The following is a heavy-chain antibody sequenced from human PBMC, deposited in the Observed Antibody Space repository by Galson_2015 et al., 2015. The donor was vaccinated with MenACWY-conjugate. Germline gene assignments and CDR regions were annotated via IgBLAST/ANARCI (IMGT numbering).Heavy chain of an antibody. D-gene: IGHD2-15*01. Sequence: SLRLSCAASGFTFSSYWMSWVRQAPGKGLEWVATIKQDGSEKYYVDSVKGRFTISRDNAKNSLFLQMNSLRDEDTAVYYCVRGGAPGCQWCYWGQRTLLTVSS. V-gene: IGHV3-7*03. CDR3: VRGGAPGCQWCY. CDR2: IKQDGSEK. J-gene: IGHJ4*02. CDR1: GFTFSSYW.